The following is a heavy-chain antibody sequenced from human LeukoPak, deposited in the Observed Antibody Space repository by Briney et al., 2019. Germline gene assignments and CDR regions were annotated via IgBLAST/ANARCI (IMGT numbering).Heavy chain of an antibody. CDR1: GGSFSGYY. J-gene: IGHJ5*02. V-gene: IGHV4-34*01. CDR3: VLRYFDWFDP. D-gene: IGHD3-9*01. CDR2: INHSGST. Sequence: SSETLSLTCAVYGGSFSGYYWSWIRQPPGKGLEWIGEINHSGSTNYNPSLKSRVTISVDTSKNQFSLKLSSVTAADTAVYYAVLRYFDWFDPWGQGTLVTVSS.